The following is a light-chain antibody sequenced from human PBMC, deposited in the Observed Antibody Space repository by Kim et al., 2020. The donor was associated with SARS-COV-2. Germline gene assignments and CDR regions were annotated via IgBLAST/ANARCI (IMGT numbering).Light chain of an antibody. CDR3: QHYLNYPFA. CDR1: QCINNY. CDR2: NAV. J-gene: IGKJ3*01. Sequence: ASVGDRVTIACRAGQCINNYLAWFQQEPGKAPKSLIYNAVKLHSGVPSRFSGSGSGTEFALTISSLQPEDFSTYYCQHYLNYPFAFGPGNEVDIK. V-gene: IGKV1-16*01.